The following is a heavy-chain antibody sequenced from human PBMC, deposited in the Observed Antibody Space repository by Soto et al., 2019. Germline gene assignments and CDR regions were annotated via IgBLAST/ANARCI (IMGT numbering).Heavy chain of an antibody. J-gene: IGHJ4*02. CDR3: ARVLGEYGSGSYYFDY. D-gene: IGHD3-10*01. V-gene: IGHV1-69*02. CDR2: IIPILGIA. Sequence: QVQLVQSGAEVQKPGSSVKVSCKASGGTFSSYTISWVRQAPGQGLEWMGRIIPILGIANYAQKFQGRVTITADKSTSTAYMELSSLRSEDTAVYYCARVLGEYGSGSYYFDYWGQGTLVTVSS. CDR1: GGTFSSYT.